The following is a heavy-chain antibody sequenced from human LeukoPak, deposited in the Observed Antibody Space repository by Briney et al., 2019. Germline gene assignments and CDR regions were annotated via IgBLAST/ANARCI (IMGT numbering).Heavy chain of an antibody. J-gene: IGHJ4*02. Sequence: SGGSLRLSCAASGFTFSSYWMHWVRQAPGKGLVWVSRINGDGSSTTYADAVKGRFTISRDNAKNTLYLQMNSLRAEDTAVYYCAKGCSSTSCYGHWNYWGQGTLVTVSS. CDR2: INGDGSST. CDR3: AKGCSSTSCYGHWNY. D-gene: IGHD2-2*01. V-gene: IGHV3-74*01. CDR1: GFTFSSYW.